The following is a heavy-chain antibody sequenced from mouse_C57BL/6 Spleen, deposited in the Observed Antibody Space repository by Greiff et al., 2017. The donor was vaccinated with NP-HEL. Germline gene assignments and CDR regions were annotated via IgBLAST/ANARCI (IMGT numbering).Heavy chain of an antibody. CDR1: GFTFSSYA. V-gene: IGHV5-4*01. CDR3: ARGVNTVVATGAY. Sequence: EVQLVESGGGLVKPGGSLKLSCAASGFTFSSYAMSWVRQTPEKRLEWVATISDGGSYTYYPDTVKGRFTITRDNAKKQLYLHMRHLKSEDTAMYTCARGVNTVVATGAYWGQGTLVTVSA. CDR2: ISDGGSYT. J-gene: IGHJ3*01. D-gene: IGHD1-1*01.